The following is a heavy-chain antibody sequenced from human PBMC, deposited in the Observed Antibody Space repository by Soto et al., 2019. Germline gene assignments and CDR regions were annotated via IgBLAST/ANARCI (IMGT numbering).Heavy chain of an antibody. CDR2: IIPIFGTA. Sequence: SVKVSSKASGGTFSSYAISWVRQAPGQGLEWMGGIIPIFGTANYAQKFQGRVTITADESTSTAYMELSSLRSEDTAVYYCARSPITVVTPGRFDYWGQGTLVTVSS. D-gene: IGHD2-21*02. V-gene: IGHV1-69*13. CDR1: GGTFSSYA. J-gene: IGHJ4*02. CDR3: ARSPITVVTPGRFDY.